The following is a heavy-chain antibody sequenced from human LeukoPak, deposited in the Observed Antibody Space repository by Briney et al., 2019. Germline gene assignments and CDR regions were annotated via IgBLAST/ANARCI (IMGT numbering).Heavy chain of an antibody. Sequence: GGSLRLSCAASGFIFSSFSMNWVRQAPGKGLDWVSYISSTGITTYYADSVKGRFTVSRDNAKDSLYLQLNSLRDEDTAVYYCARDLISGDYTFDYWGQGALVTVSS. CDR1: GFIFSSFS. D-gene: IGHD4-11*01. CDR2: ISSTGITT. CDR3: ARDLISGDYTFDY. J-gene: IGHJ4*02. V-gene: IGHV3-48*02.